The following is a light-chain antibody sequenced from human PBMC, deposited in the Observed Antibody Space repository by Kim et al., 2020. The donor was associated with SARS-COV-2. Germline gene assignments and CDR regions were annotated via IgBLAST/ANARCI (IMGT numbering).Light chain of an antibody. J-gene: IGLJ2*01. CDR3: NSRDRSGNHVI. V-gene: IGLV3-19*01. CDR2: GEN. CDR1: SLRRYY. Sequence: SSELTQDPAVSVALGQPVRITCQGDSLRRYYASWYQQKPGQAPILVLYGENNRPTGISDRFSGSSSGNTASLTITGAQPEDEADYFCNSRDRSGNHVIFG.